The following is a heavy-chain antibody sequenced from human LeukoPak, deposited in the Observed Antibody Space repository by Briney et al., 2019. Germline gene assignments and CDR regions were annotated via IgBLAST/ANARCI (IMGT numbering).Heavy chain of an antibody. CDR1: GFTFSIYA. J-gene: IGHJ6*02. CDR3: ARMPDTYYYGSGSRRGGGMDV. Sequence: GGSLRLSCAASGFTFSIYAMSWVRQAPGKGLEWGSYISSSGSTIYYPDSAKGRFTISRDNAKNSLYLQLNGLSAEDTAVYYCARMPDTYYYGSGSRRGGGMDVWGQGTTVTVSS. D-gene: IGHD3-10*01. V-gene: IGHV3-48*03. CDR2: ISSSGSTI.